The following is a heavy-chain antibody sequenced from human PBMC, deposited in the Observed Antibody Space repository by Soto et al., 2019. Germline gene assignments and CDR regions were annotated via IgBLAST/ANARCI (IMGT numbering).Heavy chain of an antibody. J-gene: IGHJ4*02. D-gene: IGHD4-17*01. CDR2: ISASNGNT. CDR3: ARSQSGDYEGCGY. V-gene: IGHV1-18*01. CDR1: GYTFTNYG. Sequence: QVQLVQSGAEVKKPGASVKVSCKASGYTFTNYGINWVRQAPGQGLEWMGWISASNGNTNYAQRVQGRVIMTTDTSTSTAYMELRTLRSDDTAVYYCARSQSGDYEGCGYWGQGNLVTVSS.